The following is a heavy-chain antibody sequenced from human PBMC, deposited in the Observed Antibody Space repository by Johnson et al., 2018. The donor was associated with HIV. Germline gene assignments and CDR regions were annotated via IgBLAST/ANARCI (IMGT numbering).Heavy chain of an antibody. CDR2: ISYDGTNK. CDR1: GFTFSSSG. D-gene: IGHD3-22*01. CDR3: AKGQSSGYPKDAFDI. Sequence: QVQLVESGGGLVQPGRSLRLSCAASGFTFSSSGMHWVRQAPGKGLEWVAVISYDGTNKYYADSVKGRFTISRDNSKNTLYLQMNSLRAEETAVYYCAKGQSSGYPKDAFDIWGQGTMVIVSS. V-gene: IGHV3-30*18. J-gene: IGHJ3*02.